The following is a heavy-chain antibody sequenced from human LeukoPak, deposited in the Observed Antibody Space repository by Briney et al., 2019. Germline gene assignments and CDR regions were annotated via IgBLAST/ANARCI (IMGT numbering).Heavy chain of an antibody. V-gene: IGHV4-39*07. D-gene: IGHD2-15*01. CDR1: GGSISSSSYY. J-gene: IGHJ4*02. Sequence: PSETLSLTCTVSGGSISSSSYYWGWIRQPPGKGLEWIGSIYYSGSTYYNPSLKSRVTISVDTSKNQFSLKLSSVTAADTAVYYCARSPEDIVVVVAATLFDYWGQGTLVTVSS. CDR2: IYYSGST. CDR3: ARSPEDIVVVVAATLFDY.